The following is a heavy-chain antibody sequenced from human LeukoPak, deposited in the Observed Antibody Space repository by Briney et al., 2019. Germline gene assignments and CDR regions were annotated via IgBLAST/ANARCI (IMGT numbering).Heavy chain of an antibody. CDR1: GGSISSSSYY. Sequence: SETLSLTCTVSGGSISSSSYYWGWIRQPPGKGLEWIGSIYYSGSTYYNPSLKSRVTISVATSKNQFSLKLSSVTAADTAVYYCARGLLYDYVWGRYRYTLDYWGQGTLVTVSS. D-gene: IGHD3-16*02. CDR2: IYYSGST. V-gene: IGHV4-39*01. J-gene: IGHJ4*02. CDR3: ARGLLYDYVWGRYRYTLDY.